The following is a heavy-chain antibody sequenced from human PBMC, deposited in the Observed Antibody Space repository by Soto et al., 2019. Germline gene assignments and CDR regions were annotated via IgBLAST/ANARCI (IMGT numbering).Heavy chain of an antibody. J-gene: IGHJ4*02. Sequence: GGSLRLSCAASGFTFSSYAMTWVRQAPGKGLEWVSAISGSGGSTYYADSVKGRFTISRDNSKNTLYLQMNSLRAEDTAVYYCAIPIAARDFDYWGQGTLVTVSS. CDR1: GFTFSSYA. D-gene: IGHD6-6*01. CDR2: ISGSGGST. V-gene: IGHV3-23*01. CDR3: AIPIAARDFDY.